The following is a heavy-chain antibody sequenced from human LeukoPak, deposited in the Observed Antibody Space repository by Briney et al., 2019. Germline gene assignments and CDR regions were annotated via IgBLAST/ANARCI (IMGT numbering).Heavy chain of an antibody. CDR2: VYYSGST. CDR3: ARGVSHRNFDWLFY. CDR1: GDSISTYY. J-gene: IGHJ4*02. V-gene: IGHV4-59*01. Sequence: SETLSLTCTVSGDSISTYYWSWIRQPPGKGLEWIGYVYYSGSTNYSPSLKSRVTISVDTSKNQFSLKLRSVTAADTAVYYCARGVSHRNFDWLFYWGQGTLVTVSS. D-gene: IGHD3-9*01.